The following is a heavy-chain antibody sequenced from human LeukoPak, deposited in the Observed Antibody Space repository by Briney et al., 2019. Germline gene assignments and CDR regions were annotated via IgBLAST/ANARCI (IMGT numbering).Heavy chain of an antibody. J-gene: IGHJ6*02. V-gene: IGHV1-2*02. CDR3: ARGDIVVVPAAPYYYYYGMDV. D-gene: IGHD2-2*01. CDR1: GYTFTGYY. CDR2: INPNSGGT. Sequence: ASVKVSCKASGYTFTGYYMHWVRQAPGQGLEWMGWINPNSGGTNYAQKFQGRVTMTRDTSISTAYMELSRLRSDDTAVYYCARGDIVVVPAAPYYYYYGMDVRGQGTTVTVSS.